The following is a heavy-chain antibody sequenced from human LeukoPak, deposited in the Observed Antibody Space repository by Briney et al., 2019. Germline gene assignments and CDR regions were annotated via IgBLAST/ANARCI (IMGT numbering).Heavy chain of an antibody. D-gene: IGHD3-10*01. J-gene: IGHJ4*02. CDR2: ISYDATNE. V-gene: IGHV3-30-3*01. CDR3: ARGYYYGSRSYAYFDY. Sequence: GGSLRLSCAASGFTFSNYAMHWVRQAPGKGLKWVAIISYDATNENYADSVKGRFTISRDISKNTLYLQMNSLRAEDTALYYCARGYYYGSRSYAYFDYWGQGTLVTVSS. CDR1: GFTFSNYA.